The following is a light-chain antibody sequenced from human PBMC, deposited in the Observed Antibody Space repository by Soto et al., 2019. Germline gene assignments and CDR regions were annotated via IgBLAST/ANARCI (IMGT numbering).Light chain of an antibody. CDR3: QQYYRSSIT. CDR2: DAS. CDR1: QSLSNY. V-gene: IGKV1-5*01. Sequence: DIQMTQSPSTLSASVGDRVTITCRASQSLSNYLAWYQQKPGKAPKLLIYDASTLERGVPSRFSGTGSGTEFTLTISSLQPEDFATYYCQQYYRSSITLGQGTRLEIK. J-gene: IGKJ5*01.